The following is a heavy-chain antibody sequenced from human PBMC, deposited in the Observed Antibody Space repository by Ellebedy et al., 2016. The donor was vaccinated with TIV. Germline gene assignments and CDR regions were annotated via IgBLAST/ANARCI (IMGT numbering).Heavy chain of an antibody. CDR1: GYTFTSYD. CDR2: MNPNSGNT. CDR3: ARVAPAYDFWSGYYYGYYYYYGMDV. V-gene: IGHV1-8*01. J-gene: IGHJ6*02. Sequence: AASVKVSCKASGYTFTSYDINWARQATGQGLEWMGWMNPNSGNTGYAQKFQGRVTMTRNTSISTAYMELSSLRSEDTAVYYCARVAPAYDFWSGYYYGYYYYYGMDVWGQGTTVTVSS. D-gene: IGHD3-3*01.